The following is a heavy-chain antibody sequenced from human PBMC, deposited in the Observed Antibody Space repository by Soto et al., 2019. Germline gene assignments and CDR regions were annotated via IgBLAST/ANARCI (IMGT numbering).Heavy chain of an antibody. V-gene: IGHV1-18*01. CDR3: ARSVSYYLSGH. CDR2: IRGYNGNA. Sequence: QVQLVQSGAEVKKPGDSVKVSCKASGYTFTSYGVSWVRQAPGQGLEWMGWIRGYNGNADYAQKLQGRVTMTTDTSTSTAYMELRNLRAADTAMYYCARSVSYYLSGHWGQGTPVAVSS. CDR1: GYTFTSYG. J-gene: IGHJ4*02. D-gene: IGHD1-26*01.